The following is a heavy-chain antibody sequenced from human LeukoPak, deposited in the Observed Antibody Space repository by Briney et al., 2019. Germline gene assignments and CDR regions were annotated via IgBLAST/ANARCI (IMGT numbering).Heavy chain of an antibody. CDR1: GYTFASYY. Sequence: GASVKVSCKASGYTFASYYMHWVRQAPGQGLEWMGIINPSGGSTSYAQKFQGRVTMTEDTSTDTAYMELSSLRSEDTAVYYCATSGRNWGYDRGSYYYYMDVWGKGTTVTVSS. CDR3: ATSGRNWGYDRGSYYYYMDV. CDR2: INPSGGST. D-gene: IGHD7-27*01. J-gene: IGHJ6*03. V-gene: IGHV1-46*01.